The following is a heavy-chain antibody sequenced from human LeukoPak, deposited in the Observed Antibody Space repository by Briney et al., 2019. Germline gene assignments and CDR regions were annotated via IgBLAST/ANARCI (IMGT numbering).Heavy chain of an antibody. CDR1: GYTFTSYG. D-gene: IGHD2-15*01. CDR2: ISAYNGNT. V-gene: IGHV1-18*04. J-gene: IGHJ5*02. Sequence: GASVKASCKASGYTFTSYGISWVRQAPGQGLEWMGWISAYNGNTNYAQKLQGRVTMTTDTSTSTAYMELRSLRSDDTAVYYCAREGPRYCSGGSCIRPNWFDPWGQGTLVTVSS. CDR3: AREGPRYCSGGSCIRPNWFDP.